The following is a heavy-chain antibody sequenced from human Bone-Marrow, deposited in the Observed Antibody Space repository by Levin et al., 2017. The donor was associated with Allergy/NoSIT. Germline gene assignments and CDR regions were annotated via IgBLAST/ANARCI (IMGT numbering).Heavy chain of an antibody. J-gene: IGHJ4*02. CDR1: GGTFSSYA. Sequence: ASVKVSCKASGGTFSSYAISWVRQAPGQGLEWMGGIIPIFGTANYAQKFQGRVTITADESTSTAYMKLSSLRSEDTAVYYCARDLIYCSSTSCYSGVNFDYWGQGTLVTVSS. CDR3: ARDLIYCSSTSCYSGVNFDY. CDR2: IIPIFGTA. V-gene: IGHV1-69*13. D-gene: IGHD2-2*01.